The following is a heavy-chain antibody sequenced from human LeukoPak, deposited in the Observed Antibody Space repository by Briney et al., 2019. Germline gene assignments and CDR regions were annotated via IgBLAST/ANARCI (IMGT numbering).Heavy chain of an antibody. CDR2: IRYDGSNK. V-gene: IGHV3-30*02. J-gene: IGHJ5*02. Sequence: GGSLRLSCAASGFTFSSYGMHWVRQAPGKGLEWVAFIRYDGSNKYYADSVKGRFTISRDNSKNTLYLQMNSLRAEDTAVYYCARDRGKYNWNYGGNWFDPWGQGTLVTVSS. CDR3: ARDRGKYNWNYGGNWFDP. CDR1: GFTFSSYG. D-gene: IGHD1-7*01.